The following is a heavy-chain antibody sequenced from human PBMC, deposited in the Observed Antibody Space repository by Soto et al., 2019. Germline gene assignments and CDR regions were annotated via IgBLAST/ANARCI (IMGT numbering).Heavy chain of an antibody. CDR3: ARWGARPTCFDP. V-gene: IGHV4-39*01. CDR2: IYYSGST. J-gene: IGHJ5*02. Sequence: QLQLQESGPGLVKPSETLSLTGTVSGGSISSSSSYWGWIRQPPGKGLEWIGSIYYSGSTYYNPSPTSRVTMSVDTSKHLFSLNLTSVTAADTAVYYCARWGARPTCFDPWGQGTLVTVSS. CDR1: GGSISSSSSY. D-gene: IGHD6-6*01.